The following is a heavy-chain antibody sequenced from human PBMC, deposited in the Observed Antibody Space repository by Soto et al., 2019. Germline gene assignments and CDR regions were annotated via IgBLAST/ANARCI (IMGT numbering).Heavy chain of an antibody. Sequence: QVQLVQSGAEVKKPGSSVKVSCKASGGTFSSYSINWVRQAPGQGLEWMGAIIPIFGTANYAQKFQGRVTITADESTRTAYMELSSLRSEDTAVYYCARDGGRHSGGIDYWGQGTLVTVSS. J-gene: IGHJ4*02. V-gene: IGHV1-69*01. D-gene: IGHD1-26*01. CDR3: ARDGGRHSGGIDY. CDR1: GGTFSSYS. CDR2: IIPIFGTA.